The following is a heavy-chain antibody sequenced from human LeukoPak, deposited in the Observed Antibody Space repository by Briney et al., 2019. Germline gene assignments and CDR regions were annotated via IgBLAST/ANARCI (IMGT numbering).Heavy chain of an antibody. CDR3: ARDLGYCSGGSCYRGAFDY. CDR2: IKQDGSEK. Sequence: GGSLRLSCAASGFTFSSYWMHWVRQAPGKGLEWVANIKQDGSEKYYVDSVKGRFTISRDNAKNSLYLQMNSLRAEDTAVYYCARDLGYCSGGSCYRGAFDYWGQGTLVTVSS. D-gene: IGHD2-15*01. V-gene: IGHV3-7*01. CDR1: GFTFSSYW. J-gene: IGHJ4*02.